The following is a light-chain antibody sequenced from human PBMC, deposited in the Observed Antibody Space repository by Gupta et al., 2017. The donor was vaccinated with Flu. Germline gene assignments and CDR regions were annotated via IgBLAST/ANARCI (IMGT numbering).Light chain of an antibody. J-gene: IGKJ5*01. CDR1: QNINSY. V-gene: IGKV1-39*01. CDR3: QQSYSTPIT. CDR2: TAS. Sequence: DIQMTQSPSSLSASVGDRVTITCRTSQNINSYLNWFQQTPGRAPKLLIYTASNLQTGVPSRFSGNGSGTDFTLTISSLQPEDFATYYCQQSYSTPITFGQGTRLDIK.